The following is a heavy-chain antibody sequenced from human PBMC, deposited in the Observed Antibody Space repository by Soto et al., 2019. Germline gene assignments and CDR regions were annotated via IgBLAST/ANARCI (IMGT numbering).Heavy chain of an antibody. D-gene: IGHD3-10*01. CDR2: ISNSGGGT. V-gene: IGHV3-23*01. CDR1: GFTFSSYA. Sequence: EVQLLESGGGLVQPGGSLRLSCAASGFTFSSYAMSWVRQAPGKGLEWVSGISNSGGGTYYADSVKGRFTLSRDNSKNPLYLPMNSLRADDTAVYSCANRVSHGDFDYWGQGXXVTVSS. CDR3: ANRVSHGDFDY. J-gene: IGHJ4*02.